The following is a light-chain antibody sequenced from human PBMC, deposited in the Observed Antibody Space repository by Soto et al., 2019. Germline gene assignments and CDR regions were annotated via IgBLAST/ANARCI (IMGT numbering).Light chain of an antibody. CDR2: DVR. CDR3: SSYTSSSTGV. J-gene: IGLJ3*02. V-gene: IGLV2-14*01. Sequence: QSALTQPASVSGSPGQSITISCTGTSSDVGGYNYVSWYQQHPGKAPKLMIYDVRNRPSGVSNRFSGSKSGNTASLTISGLQAEDEADYYCSSYTSSSTGVFGGGTKVTVL. CDR1: SSDVGGYNY.